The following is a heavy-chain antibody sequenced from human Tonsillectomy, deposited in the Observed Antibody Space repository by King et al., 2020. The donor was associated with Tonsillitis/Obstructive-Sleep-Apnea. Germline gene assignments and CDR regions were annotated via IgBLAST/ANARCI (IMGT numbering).Heavy chain of an antibody. J-gene: IGHJ4*02. D-gene: IGHD3-22*01. CDR2: IYSGGST. CDR1: GFTVSNNY. V-gene: IGHV3-53*01. Sequence: VQLVESGGGLIQPGGSLRLSCAASGFTVSNNYMSWVRQAPGKGLEWVSVIYSGGSTYYADSVKARFTISRNNSKNTLYLQMNILRAEDTAVYYCARADYDSSGYYLGGFDYWGQGTLVTVSS. CDR3: ARADYDSSGYYLGGFDY.